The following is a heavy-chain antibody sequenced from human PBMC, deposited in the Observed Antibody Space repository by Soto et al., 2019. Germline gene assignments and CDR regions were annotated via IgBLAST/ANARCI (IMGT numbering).Heavy chain of an antibody. CDR2: IYYSGST. CDR3: ARSVESRGGYSGYYGMDV. D-gene: IGHD5-12*01. J-gene: IGHJ6*02. Sequence: SETLSLTCTVSGGSISSGDYYWSWIRQPPGKGLEWIGYIYYSGSTYYNPSLKSRVTISVDTSKNQFSLKLSSVTAADTAVYYCARSVESRGGYSGYYGMDVWGQGTTVTVSS. CDR1: GGSISSGDYY. V-gene: IGHV4-30-4*01.